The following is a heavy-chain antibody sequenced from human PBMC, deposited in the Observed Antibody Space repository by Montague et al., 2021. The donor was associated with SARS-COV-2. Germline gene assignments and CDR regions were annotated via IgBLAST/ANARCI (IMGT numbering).Heavy chain of an antibody. V-gene: IGHV4-39*07. CDR3: GLGRGFAVGNHYYYSYGLDV. J-gene: IGHJ6*02. CDR1: GGSIRSSSHF. CDR2: ISYSGST. Sequence: SETLSLTCTVSGGSIRSSSHFWGWFRQPPWQRLEWIGTISYSGSTYYSPSLKSRVIISADTSKNQFSLNLRSVTAADTAVYFCGLGRGFAVGNHYYYSYGLDVWGQGTTATVSS. D-gene: IGHD3-10*01.